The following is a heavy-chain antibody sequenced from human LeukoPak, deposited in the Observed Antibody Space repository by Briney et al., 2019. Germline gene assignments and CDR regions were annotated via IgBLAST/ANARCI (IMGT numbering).Heavy chain of an antibody. Sequence: NPSETLSLTCTVSGGSISSYYWSWIRQPPGKGLEWIGYIYYSGSTNYNPSLKSRVTISVDTSKNQFSLKLSSVTAADTAVYYCARLPGDMVREYYFDYWGQGTLVTVSS. CDR2: IYYSGST. V-gene: IGHV4-59*08. CDR1: GGSISSYY. CDR3: ARLPGDMVREYYFDY. J-gene: IGHJ4*02. D-gene: IGHD3-10*01.